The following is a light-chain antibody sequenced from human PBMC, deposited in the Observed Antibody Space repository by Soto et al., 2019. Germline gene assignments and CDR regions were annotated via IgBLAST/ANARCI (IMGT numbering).Light chain of an antibody. Sequence: DIQMTQSPSTLSASVGDRVPITCRASQSISSWLAWYQQKPGKAPKVLIYKASSLESGVPSRFSGSGSVTEFTLTISSLQPDDFAIYYCQQYNTYPWTFGQGTQVEIK. V-gene: IGKV1-5*03. CDR1: QSISSW. J-gene: IGKJ1*01. CDR2: KAS. CDR3: QQYNTYPWT.